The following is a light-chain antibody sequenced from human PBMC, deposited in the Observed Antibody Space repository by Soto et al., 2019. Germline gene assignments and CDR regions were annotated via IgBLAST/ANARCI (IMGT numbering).Light chain of an antibody. CDR2: GAS. CDR1: QTGSSSY. V-gene: IGKV3-20*01. CDR3: QHYGSSQWTFGQWT. J-gene: IGKJ1*01. Sequence: IVLTQSPGTVSLSPGERATLSCRASQTGSSSYLAWYQQKPGQAPRLLIYGASTRATGIPDRFSGSGSGTYFTLTIRRLEPEDSSVYFCQHYGSSQWTFGQWTFGQGTKVEIK.